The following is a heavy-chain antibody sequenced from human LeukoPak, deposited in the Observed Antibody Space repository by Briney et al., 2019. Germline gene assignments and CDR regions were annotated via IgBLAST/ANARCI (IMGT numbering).Heavy chain of an antibody. D-gene: IGHD1-26*01. CDR1: GYTFTSYG. CDR3: ARGWAEPDEHYFDY. Sequence: ASVKVSCKASGYTFTSYGIIWVRQAPGQGLEWMGWISAYNGNTNYAQKFQGRVTITTDESTSTAYMELSSLRSEDTAVYYCARGWAEPDEHYFDYWGQGTLVTVSS. J-gene: IGHJ4*02. V-gene: IGHV1-18*01. CDR2: ISAYNGNT.